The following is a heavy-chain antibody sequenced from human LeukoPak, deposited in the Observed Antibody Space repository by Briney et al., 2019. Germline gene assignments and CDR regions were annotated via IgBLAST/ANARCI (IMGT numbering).Heavy chain of an antibody. CDR1: GGSFSGYY. J-gene: IGHJ4*02. V-gene: IGHV4-34*01. D-gene: IGHD5-18*01. Sequence: SETLALTCAVYGGSFSGYYWSWIRQPPGKGLEWIGEINHSGSTNYNPSLKSRVTISVDTSKNQFSLKLSSVTAADTAVYYCARGSSYGDYWGQGTLVTVSS. CDR3: ARGSSYGDY. CDR2: INHSGST.